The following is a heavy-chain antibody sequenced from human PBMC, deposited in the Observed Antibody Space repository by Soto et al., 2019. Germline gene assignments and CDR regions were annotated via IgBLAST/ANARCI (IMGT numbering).Heavy chain of an antibody. CDR1: GGSFSGYY. CDR3: ARVDIVTTNWFDP. CDR2: INHRGYT. J-gene: IGHJ5*02. D-gene: IGHD5-12*01. Sequence: QVQLQQWGAGLLKPSETLSLTCAVYGGSFSGYYWSWIRQPPGKGLEWIGEINHRGYTTYNPSLKSRVTILVDTSKNQFSLKLSSVTAADTAVYYCARVDIVTTNWFDPWGQGTPVTVSS. V-gene: IGHV4-34*01.